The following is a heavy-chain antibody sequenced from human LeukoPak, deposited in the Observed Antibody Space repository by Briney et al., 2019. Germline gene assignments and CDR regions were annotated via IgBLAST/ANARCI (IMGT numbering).Heavy chain of an antibody. J-gene: IGHJ3*02. D-gene: IGHD2-2*01. CDR3: ARARFIVVVPAAIDIDAFDI. Sequence: SETLSLTCAVYGGSFSGYYWSWIRQPPGKGLEWIGEINHSGSTNYNPSLKSRVTISVDTSKNQFSLKLSSVTAADTAGYYCARARFIVVVPAAIDIDAFDIWGQGTMVTVSS. CDR1: GGSFSGYY. V-gene: IGHV4-34*01. CDR2: INHSGST.